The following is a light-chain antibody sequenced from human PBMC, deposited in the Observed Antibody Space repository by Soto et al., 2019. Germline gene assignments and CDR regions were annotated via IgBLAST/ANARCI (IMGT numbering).Light chain of an antibody. CDR2: NTS. J-gene: IGKJ3*01. V-gene: IGKV3-20*01. CDR3: QHYGGSFI. CDR1: QSINSKS. Sequence: EIVLKQSPGTLSLSTGEGATVSCRVSQSINSKSLVWYQRKFGQAPRLLIYNTSSRATGIPDRFSGSGSGTDFTLRISRLEPEDFAVYYCQHYGGSFIFGPGTKVDFK.